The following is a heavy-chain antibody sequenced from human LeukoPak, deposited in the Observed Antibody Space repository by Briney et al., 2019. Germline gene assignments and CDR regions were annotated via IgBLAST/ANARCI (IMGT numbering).Heavy chain of an antibody. CDR1: GFTFSSYA. V-gene: IGHV3-30-3*01. Sequence: GRSLRLSCAASGFTFSSYAMHWVRQAPGKGLEWVAVISYDGSNKYYADSVKGRFTISRDNSKNTLYLQMNSLRAEDTAVYYCASDKGAVAAVYYFDYWGQGTLVTVSS. CDR3: ASDKGAVAAVYYFDY. CDR2: ISYDGSNK. J-gene: IGHJ4*02. D-gene: IGHD6-19*01.